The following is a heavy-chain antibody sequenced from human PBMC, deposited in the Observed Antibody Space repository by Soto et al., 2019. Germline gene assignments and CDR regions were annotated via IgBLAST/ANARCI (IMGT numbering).Heavy chain of an antibody. J-gene: IGHJ4*02. CDR2: IKSKTDGGTT. CDR1: GFTFSNAW. CDR3: TTNYYGSGSDTFDY. Sequence: EVQLVESGGGLVKPGGSLRLSCAASGFTFSNAWMSWVRQAPGKGLEWVGRIKSKTDGGTTDYAAPVKGRFTISRDDSKNTLYLQMNSLKTEDTAVYYCTTNYYGSGSDTFDYWGQGTLVTVSS. V-gene: IGHV3-15*01. D-gene: IGHD3-10*01.